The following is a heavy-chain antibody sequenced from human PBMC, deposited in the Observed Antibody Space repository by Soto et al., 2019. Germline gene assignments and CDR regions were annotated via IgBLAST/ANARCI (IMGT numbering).Heavy chain of an antibody. J-gene: IGHJ4*02. D-gene: IGHD2-2*01. CDR2: ISDSGST. Sequence: EVQLLESGGGLVQPGGSLRLSCTASGFTFSTYAMSWVRQAPGKGLEWVSTISDSGSTYYADSVKGRFTITRDNSKNTLYREMNSLTAEDTAVYYCAKDKGGRYCSRTSCLYSFDYWGQGTLVTVSS. V-gene: IGHV3-23*01. CDR3: AKDKGGRYCSRTSCLYSFDY. CDR1: GFTFSTYA.